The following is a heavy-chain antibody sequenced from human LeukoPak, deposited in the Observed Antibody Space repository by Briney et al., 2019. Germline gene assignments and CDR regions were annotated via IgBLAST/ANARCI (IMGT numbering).Heavy chain of an antibody. D-gene: IGHD1/OR15-1a*01. J-gene: IGHJ4*02. CDR2: ISGTGGNT. CDR3: AKDFEFKWQQPSDH. V-gene: IGHV3-23*01. CDR1: GFSFSNYA. Sequence: GGSLRLSCAVSGFSFSNYAMSWVRQFPGKGLEWVSGISGTGGNTYYADSVKGRFTISRDNSKNMLYLQMNTLTAEDTAIYFCAKDFEFKWQQPSDHWGQGTPVTVSS.